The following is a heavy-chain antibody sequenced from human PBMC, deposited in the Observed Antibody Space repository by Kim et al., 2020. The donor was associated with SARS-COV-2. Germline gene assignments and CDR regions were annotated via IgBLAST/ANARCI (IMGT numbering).Heavy chain of an antibody. Sequence: YYADSVKGRFTISRDNSKNTLYLQMNSLRAEDTAVYYCAKDSGSYSHFDYWGQGTLVTVSS. J-gene: IGHJ4*02. CDR3: AKDSGSYSHFDY. V-gene: IGHV3-23*01. D-gene: IGHD1-26*01.